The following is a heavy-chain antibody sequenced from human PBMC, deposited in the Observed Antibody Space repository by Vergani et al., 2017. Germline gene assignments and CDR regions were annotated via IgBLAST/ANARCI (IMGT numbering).Heavy chain of an antibody. CDR1: GFTFSSYE. J-gene: IGHJ6*02. CDR3: ATEGKTIVRGPDYYYYGMDV. Sequence: EVQLVESGGGLVQPGGSLRLSCAASGFTFSSYEMNWVRQAPGKGLEWVSYISSSGSTIYYADSVKGRFTISRDNAKNSLYLQMNSLRAEDTAVYYWATEGKTIVRGPDYYYYGMDVWGQGATVTVS. V-gene: IGHV3-48*03. D-gene: IGHD3-10*01. CDR2: ISSSGSTI.